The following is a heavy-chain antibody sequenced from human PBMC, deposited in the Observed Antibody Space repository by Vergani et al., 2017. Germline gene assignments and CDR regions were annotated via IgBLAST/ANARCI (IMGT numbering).Heavy chain of an antibody. Sequence: EVQLVQSGAEVKKPGESLKISCKGSGYSFTSYWIGWVRQMPGKGLEWMGIIYPGDSDTRYSPSFQGQVTISADKSISTAYLQWCSLKASEPAMYYCARGRAYYDFWSGYYSGATASGGMDVWGQGTTVTVSS. D-gene: IGHD3-3*01. CDR3: ARGRAYYDFWSGYYSGATASGGMDV. CDR2: IYPGDSDT. J-gene: IGHJ6*02. CDR1: GYSFTSYW. V-gene: IGHV5-51*01.